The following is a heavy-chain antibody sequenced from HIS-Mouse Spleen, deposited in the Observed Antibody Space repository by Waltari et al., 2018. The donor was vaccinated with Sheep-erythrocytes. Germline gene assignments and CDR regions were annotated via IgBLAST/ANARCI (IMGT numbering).Heavy chain of an antibody. CDR3: AQTGATTPHFDY. CDR2: IIPNLGIA. J-gene: IGHJ4*02. V-gene: IGHV1-69*04. Sequence: QVQLVQSGAEVKKPGSSVKVSCKASGGTFSSYAISWVRQAPGQGLEWMGMIIPNLGIANYAQKIQGRVTITADKSTSTAYMELSSLRSEDTAVYYCAQTGATTPHFDYWGQGTLVTVSS. D-gene: IGHD1-26*01. CDR1: GGTFSSYA.